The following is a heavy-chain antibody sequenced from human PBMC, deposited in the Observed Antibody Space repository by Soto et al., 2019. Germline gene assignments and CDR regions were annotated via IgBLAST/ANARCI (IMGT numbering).Heavy chain of an antibody. V-gene: IGHV3-33*01. CDR3: ARDSYYYGSGSYSEPNWFDP. CDR1: GFTFSSYG. J-gene: IGHJ5*02. D-gene: IGHD3-10*01. CDR2: IWYDGSNK. Sequence: PGGSLRLSCAASGFTFSSYGMHWVRQAPGKGLEWVAVIWYDGSNKYYVDSVKGRSIISRDNSKKTLFLQMNSLRAEDTAVYYCARDSYYYGSGSYSEPNWFDPWGQGTLVTVSS.